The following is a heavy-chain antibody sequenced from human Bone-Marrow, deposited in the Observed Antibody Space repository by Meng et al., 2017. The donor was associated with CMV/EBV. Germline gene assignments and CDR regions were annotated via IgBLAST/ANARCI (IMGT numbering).Heavy chain of an antibody. CDR3: ASAPDWNYVGHY. CDR2: INPSGGGT. V-gene: IGHV1-46*01. Sequence: CKASGYTFTSYYMHWVRQAPGQGLEWMGIINPSGGGTSYAQKFQGRVTMTRDTSTSTVHMELSSLRSEDTAVYYCASAPDWNYVGHYWGQGTLVTVSS. CDR1: GYTFTSYY. J-gene: IGHJ4*02. D-gene: IGHD1-7*01.